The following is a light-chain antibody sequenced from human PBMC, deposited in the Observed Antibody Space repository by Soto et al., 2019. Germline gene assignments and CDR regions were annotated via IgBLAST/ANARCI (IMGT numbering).Light chain of an antibody. Sequence: EIVMTQSPAPLSASPGERATLSCRASQSVSSNLAWYQQEPGQAPRLLIYGASTRATGIPARFSGSGSGTEFTLTISSLQSEDFAIFYCQQYNNWPRSFGQGTRLEIK. J-gene: IGKJ5*01. V-gene: IGKV3-15*01. CDR1: QSVSSN. CDR2: GAS. CDR3: QQYNNWPRS.